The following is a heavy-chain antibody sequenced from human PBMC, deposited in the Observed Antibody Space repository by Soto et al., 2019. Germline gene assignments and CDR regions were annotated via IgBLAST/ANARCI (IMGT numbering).Heavy chain of an antibody. Sequence: GGSLRLSCAASGFTFSSYAMSWVRQAPGKGLEWVSAISGSGGSTYYADSVKGRFTISRDNSKNTLYLQMNSLRAEDTAVYYCAKDIENVILTGYFPGEFDYWGQGTLVTVSS. J-gene: IGHJ4*02. CDR1: GFTFSSYA. CDR3: AKDIENVILTGYFPGEFDY. CDR2: ISGSGGST. V-gene: IGHV3-23*01. D-gene: IGHD3-9*01.